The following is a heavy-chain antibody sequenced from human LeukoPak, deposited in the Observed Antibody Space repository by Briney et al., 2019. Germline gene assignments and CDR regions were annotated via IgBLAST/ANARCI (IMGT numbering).Heavy chain of an antibody. CDR1: GYSISSGYY. V-gene: IGHV4-38-2*01. J-gene: IGHJ4*02. Sequence: SETLSLTCAVSGYSISSGYYWGWIRQPPGKGLEWIGSIYHSGSTHYNPSLKSRDTISVDSSKNQFSLKLTSVTAADTAVYYCARVAAVAVKYYFDYWGREPWSSSPQ. CDR3: ARVAAVAVKYYFDY. D-gene: IGHD6-19*01. CDR2: IYHSGST.